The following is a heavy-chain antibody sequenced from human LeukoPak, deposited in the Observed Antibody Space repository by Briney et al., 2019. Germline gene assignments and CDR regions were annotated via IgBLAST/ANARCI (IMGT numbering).Heavy chain of an antibody. V-gene: IGHV4-59*13. J-gene: IGHJ6*03. CDR1: GGSISSYY. CDR2: IYYSGST. D-gene: IGHD1-26*01. CDR3: ARVISGEAYYYYMDV. Sequence: PSETLSLTCTVSGGSISSYYWSWIRQPPGKGLEWIGYIYYSGSTNYNPSLKSRVTISVDTSKNQFSLKLSSVTAADTAVYYCARVISGEAYYYYMDVWGKGTTVTISS.